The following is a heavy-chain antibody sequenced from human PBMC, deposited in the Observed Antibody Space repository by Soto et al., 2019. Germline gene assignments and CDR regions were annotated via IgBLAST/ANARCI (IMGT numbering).Heavy chain of an antibody. Sequence: EVQLLESGGGLVQSGGSLRLSCAASGFTFSAYGMMWVRQAPGKGLEWVSSISGSGSSTYYTDAVKGRFTISRDNSKNTFDRRMNSLRAEDTAVYFCVKEGGQELAFDMWGQGTMVTVSS. V-gene: IGHV3-23*01. D-gene: IGHD1-1*01. CDR1: GFTFSAYG. CDR3: VKEGGQELAFDM. CDR2: ISGSGSST. J-gene: IGHJ3*02.